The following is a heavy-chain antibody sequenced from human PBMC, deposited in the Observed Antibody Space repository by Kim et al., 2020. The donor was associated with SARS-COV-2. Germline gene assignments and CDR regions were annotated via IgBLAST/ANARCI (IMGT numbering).Heavy chain of an antibody. D-gene: IGHD6-13*01. V-gene: IGHV3-23*01. CDR3: AKVIARRRGFDY. J-gene: IGHJ4*02. Sequence: YYADSVKGRLSTSRDNSKNTLYLQMNSLGAEDTAVYYCAKVIARRRGFDYWGQGTLVTVSS.